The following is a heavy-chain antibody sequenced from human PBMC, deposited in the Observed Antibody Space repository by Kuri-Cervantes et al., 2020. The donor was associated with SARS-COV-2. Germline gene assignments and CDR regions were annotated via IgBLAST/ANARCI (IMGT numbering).Heavy chain of an antibody. Sequence: ASVKVSCKASGGTFSSYAISWVRQAPGQGREWMGVFDPEDGETIYAQKFQGRVTMTEDTSTDTAYMELSSLRSEDTAVYYCATSSSSWYYGMDVWGQGTTVTVSS. CDR3: ATSSSSWYYGMDV. J-gene: IGHJ6*02. D-gene: IGHD6-13*01. CDR2: FDPEDGET. V-gene: IGHV1-24*01. CDR1: GGTFSSYA.